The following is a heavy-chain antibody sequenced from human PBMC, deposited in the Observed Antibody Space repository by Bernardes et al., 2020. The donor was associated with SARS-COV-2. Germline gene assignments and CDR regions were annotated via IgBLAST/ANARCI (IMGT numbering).Heavy chain of an antibody. J-gene: IGHJ6*03. CDR3: AKDGNVVILYY. CDR1: GFTFSTCG. Sequence: GGSLRLSCAAAGFTFSTCGMHWVRQAPGKGLEWVAFISSDGSNKYYADSVKGRFTISRDNSKNTLYVQMNSLRGEDTAVYYCAKDGNVVILYY. V-gene: IGHV3-30*18. CDR2: ISSDGSNK. D-gene: IGHD1-1*01.